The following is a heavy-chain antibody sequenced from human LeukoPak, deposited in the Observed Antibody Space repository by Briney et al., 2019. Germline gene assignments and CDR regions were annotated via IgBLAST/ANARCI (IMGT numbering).Heavy chain of an antibody. CDR1: EFSVGSNY. CDR3: ARAARGVASFDS. D-gene: IGHD3-10*01. J-gene: IGHJ4*02. V-gene: IGHV3-66*01. Sequence: TGGSLRLSCAASEFSVGSNYMTWVRQAPGKGLEWVSLIYSGGSTYYADSVKGRFTISRDDAKGSLYLQMNSLRAEDTAVYYCARAARGVASFDSWGQGTLVTVSS. CDR2: IYSGGST.